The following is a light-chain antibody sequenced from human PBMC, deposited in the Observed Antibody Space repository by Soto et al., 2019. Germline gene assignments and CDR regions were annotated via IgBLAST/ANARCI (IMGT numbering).Light chain of an antibody. CDR1: QSISSW. Sequence: DIQMPQSPSTLSGSVGDRVTITCRASQSISSWLAWYQQKPGKAPKLLIYDASSLESGVPSRFSGSGSGTEFTLTIISRQPDDFATYYCQQYNSYPWTFGQGTKVDIK. J-gene: IGKJ1*01. CDR3: QQYNSYPWT. V-gene: IGKV1-5*01. CDR2: DAS.